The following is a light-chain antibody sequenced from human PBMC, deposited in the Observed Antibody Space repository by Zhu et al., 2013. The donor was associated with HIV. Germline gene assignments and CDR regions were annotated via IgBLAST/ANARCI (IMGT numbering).Light chain of an antibody. CDR2: GAS. V-gene: IGKV3-15*01. CDR1: QSVSTN. Sequence: EIVMTQSPATLSVSPGERATLSCRASQSVSTNLAWYQQKPGQAPRLLIYGASARATAIPARFSGSGSGTEFTLTINSLQSEDFAVYYCQQYNKWPTFGGGTKVEIK. J-gene: IGKJ4*01. CDR3: QQYNKWPT.